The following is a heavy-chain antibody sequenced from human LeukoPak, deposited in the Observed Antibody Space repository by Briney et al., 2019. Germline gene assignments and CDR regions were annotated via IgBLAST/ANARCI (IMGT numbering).Heavy chain of an antibody. D-gene: IGHD3-22*01. CDR2: VSGGGDYT. J-gene: IGHJ4*02. CDR1: GFTFSTYA. CDR3: VKDLRAGYFSDTYYDSNL. Sequence: GGSLRLSCAASGFTFSTYALSWVRQTPEKGLEWVSAVSGGGDYTYYADFVRGRFTSSRDNSKNTLFLQMNSLRVEDAAVYYCVKDLRAGYFSDTYYDSNLWGQGTLLTVSS. V-gene: IGHV3-23*01.